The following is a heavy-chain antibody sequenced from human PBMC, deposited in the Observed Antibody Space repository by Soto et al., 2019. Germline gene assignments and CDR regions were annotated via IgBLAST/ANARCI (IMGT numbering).Heavy chain of an antibody. CDR2: IYYNSDRI. Sequence: EVKLVESGGGLVQPGRSLRLSCAASGFTSNDYAMHWVRQAPGKGLEWVSGIYYNSDRIDYGDSVKGRFATSRDNAKNSLYLQMNGLSPEDTAVYYCVKDVLPGGADYWGPGTLVTVSS. J-gene: IGHJ4*02. CDR3: VKDVLPGGADY. V-gene: IGHV3-9*02. D-gene: IGHD3-16*01. CDR1: GFTSNDYA.